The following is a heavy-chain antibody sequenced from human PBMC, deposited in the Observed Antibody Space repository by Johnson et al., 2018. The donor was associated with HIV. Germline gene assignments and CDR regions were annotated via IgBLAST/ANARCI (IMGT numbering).Heavy chain of an antibody. CDR1: GFTFSSYG. D-gene: IGHD6-13*01. Sequence: QVQLVESGGGVVQPGRSLRLSCAASGFTFSSYGMPWVRQAPGKGLEWVAVIWYDGSNKYYADSVKGRFTISRDNSKNTLYLQMNSLRAEDTAVYYCAKEGWAAAQEGWGAFDIWGQGTMGTVSS. J-gene: IGHJ3*02. CDR3: AKEGWAAAQEGWGAFDI. V-gene: IGHV3-33*06. CDR2: IWYDGSNK.